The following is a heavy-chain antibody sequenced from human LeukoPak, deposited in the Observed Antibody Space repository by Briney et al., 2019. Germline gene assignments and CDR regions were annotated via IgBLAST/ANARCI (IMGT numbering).Heavy chain of an antibody. V-gene: IGHV3-7*01. CDR1: GFTFSGSW. CDR2: INQDGSAK. Sequence: GGSLRLSCAASGFTFSGSWMSWVRQAPGKGLEWVANINQDGSAKNYLDSVKGRFTISIDRGKNSLYLQMNSLRDEDTAVYYCARELSWSGRDYWGQGTLVTVSS. CDR3: ARELSWSGRDY. J-gene: IGHJ4*02. D-gene: IGHD3-3*01.